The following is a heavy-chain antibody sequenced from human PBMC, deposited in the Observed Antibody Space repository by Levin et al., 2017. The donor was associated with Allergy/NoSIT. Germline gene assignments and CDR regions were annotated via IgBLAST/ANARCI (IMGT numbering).Heavy chain of an antibody. CDR2: ISYDGSNK. CDR3: AKRGHYGDYVDY. D-gene: IGHD4-17*01. Sequence: PAGGSLRLSCAASGFTFSSYGMHWVRQAPGKGLEWVAIISYDGSNKYYVDSVKGRFTISRDNSKNTLYLQMNSLRAEDTAVYYCAKRGHYGDYVDYWGQGTLVTVSS. CDR1: GFTFSSYG. J-gene: IGHJ4*02. V-gene: IGHV3-30*18.